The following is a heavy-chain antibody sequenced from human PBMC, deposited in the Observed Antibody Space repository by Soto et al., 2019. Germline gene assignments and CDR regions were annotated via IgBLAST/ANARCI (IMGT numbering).Heavy chain of an antibody. CDR2: INAGNGNT. J-gene: IGHJ4*02. V-gene: IGHV1-3*01. Sequence: QVQLVQSGAEVKKPGASVKVSCKASGYTFTSYAMHWVRQAPGQRLEWMGWINAGNGNTKYSQKFQGRVTITRDTSASTADMELSSLRSEDTAVYYCARSYGSGSYYISGFDYWGQGTLVTVSS. CDR3: ARSYGSGSYYISGFDY. D-gene: IGHD3-10*01. CDR1: GYTFTSYA.